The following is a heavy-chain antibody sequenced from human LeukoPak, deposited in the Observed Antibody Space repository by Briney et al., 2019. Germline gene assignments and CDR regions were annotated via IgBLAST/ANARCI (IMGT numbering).Heavy chain of an antibody. CDR3: ARDTQGGYGGNSERWFDP. V-gene: IGHV6-1*01. CDR2: TYYRSKWYT. J-gene: IGHJ5*02. D-gene: IGHD4-23*01. CDR1: GDSVSSNSAT. Sequence: SQTLSLTCVISGDSVSSNSATWNWIRQSPSRGLEWLGRTYYRSKWYTDYAVSVRSRITINPDTSKNQFSLQLNSLTPEDTAAYYCARDTQGGYGGNSERWFDPWGQGTLVTVSS.